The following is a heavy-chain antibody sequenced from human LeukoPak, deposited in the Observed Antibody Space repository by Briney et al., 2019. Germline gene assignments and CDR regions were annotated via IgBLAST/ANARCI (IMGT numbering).Heavy chain of an antibody. CDR1: GYTFTSYY. CDR3: ARDLGGGSSGWYGGFDY. D-gene: IGHD6-19*01. J-gene: IGHJ4*02. V-gene: IGHV1-46*01. CDR2: INPSGGST. Sequence: PGGSLRLSCAASGYTFTSYYMHWVRQAPGQGLEWMGIINPSGGSTSYAQKFQGRVTMTRDTSTSTVYMELSSLRSEDTAVYYCARDLGGGSSGWYGGFDYWGQGTLVTVSS.